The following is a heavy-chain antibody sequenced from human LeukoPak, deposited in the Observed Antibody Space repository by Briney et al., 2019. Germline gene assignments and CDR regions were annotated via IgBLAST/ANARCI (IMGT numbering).Heavy chain of an antibody. J-gene: IGHJ6*02. CDR1: GGSISSYY. Sequence: PSETLSLTCTVSGGSISSYYWIWIRRPPGEGLEWIGHIYYSGSTYYNPSLKSRVTISVDTSKNQFSLKLSSVTAADTAVYYCARDLNCVGPAGTNLHGMDVWGQGTTVTVSS. CDR3: ARDLNCVGPAGTNLHGMDV. V-gene: IGHV4-59*06. D-gene: IGHD6-13*01. CDR2: IYYSGST.